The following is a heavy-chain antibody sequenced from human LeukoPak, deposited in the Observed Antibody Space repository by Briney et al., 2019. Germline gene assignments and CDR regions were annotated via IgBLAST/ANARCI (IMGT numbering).Heavy chain of an antibody. CDR3: ARGRVLLWFGETMPGYYMDV. Sequence: PSETLSLTCAVYGGSFSGYYWSWIRQPPGKGLEWIGEINHSGSTNYNPSLKSRVTISVDTSKNQFSLKLSSVTAADTAVYYCARGRVLLWFGETMPGYYMDVWGKGTTVTVSS. D-gene: IGHD3-10*01. J-gene: IGHJ6*03. CDR1: GGSFSGYY. V-gene: IGHV4-34*01. CDR2: INHSGST.